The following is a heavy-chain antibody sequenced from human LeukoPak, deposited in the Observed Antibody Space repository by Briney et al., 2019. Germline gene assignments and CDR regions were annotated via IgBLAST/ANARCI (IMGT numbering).Heavy chain of an antibody. CDR3: ARDFDPGLAAAGPYFDY. J-gene: IGHJ4*02. V-gene: IGHV3-20*04. D-gene: IGHD6-13*01. CDR2: INWNGGST. CDR1: GFTFDDYG. Sequence: GGSLRLSCAASGFTFDDYGMSWVRQAPGKGLEWVSGINWNGGSTGYAGSVKGRFTISRDNAKNSLYLQMNSLRAEDTALYYCARDFDPGLAAAGPYFDYWGQGTLVTVSS.